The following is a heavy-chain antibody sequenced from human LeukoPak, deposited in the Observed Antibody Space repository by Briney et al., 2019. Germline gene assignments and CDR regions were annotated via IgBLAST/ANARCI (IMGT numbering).Heavy chain of an antibody. D-gene: IGHD3-22*01. CDR3: ARSSGYYQTYFDY. J-gene: IGHJ4*02. CDR2: IYSGGST. V-gene: IGHV3-66*02. Sequence: GGSLRLSCAASGFTVSSNYISWVRQAPGKGLEWVSVIYSGGSTYYADSVKGRFTISRDNSKNTLYLQMNSLRAEDTAVYYCARSSGYYQTYFDYWGQGTLVTVSS. CDR1: GFTVSSNY.